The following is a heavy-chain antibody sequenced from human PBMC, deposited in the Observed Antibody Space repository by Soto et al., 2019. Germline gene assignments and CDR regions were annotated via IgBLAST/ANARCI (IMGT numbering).Heavy chain of an antibody. V-gene: IGHV1-46*01. CDR3: ARPLLTPTGGRNYYYGMDV. CDR2: INPSGGST. D-gene: IGHD1-1*01. CDR1: GYTFTSYY. J-gene: IGHJ6*02. Sequence: ASVTVSCKASGYTFTSYYMHWVRQAPGQGLEWMGIINPSGGSTSYAQKFQGRVTMTRDTSTSTVYMELSSLRSEDTAVYYCARPLLTPTGGRNYYYGMDVWGQGTTVTVSS.